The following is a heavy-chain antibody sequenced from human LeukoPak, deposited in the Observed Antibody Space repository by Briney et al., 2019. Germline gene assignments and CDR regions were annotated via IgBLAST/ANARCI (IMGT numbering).Heavy chain of an antibody. J-gene: IGHJ4*02. CDR2: INPSGGST. CDR3: ARGPNVLLWFGEFLYY. D-gene: IGHD3-10*01. CDR1: GYTFTSYY. V-gene: IGHV1-46*01. Sequence: PVASVKVSCKASGYTFTSYYMHWVRQAPGQGLEWMGIINPSGGSTSYAQKFQGRVTMTRDTSTSTVYMELSSLRSEDTAVYYCARGPNVLLWFGEFLYYWGQGTLVTVSS.